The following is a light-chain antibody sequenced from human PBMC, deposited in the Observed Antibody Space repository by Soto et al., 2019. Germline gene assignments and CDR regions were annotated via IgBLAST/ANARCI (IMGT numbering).Light chain of an antibody. CDR3: SSYAGRMYAV. Sequence: QSALTQPPSASGSPGQSVTISCTGTGSDVGGYNYVSWYQQHPGKAPQLMIYEVNKRPSGVPDRFSGSKSGNTASLTVSGLQAEDEADYYCSSYAGRMYAVFGGGTQLTVL. CDR1: GSDVGGYNY. CDR2: EVN. V-gene: IGLV2-8*01. J-gene: IGLJ7*01.